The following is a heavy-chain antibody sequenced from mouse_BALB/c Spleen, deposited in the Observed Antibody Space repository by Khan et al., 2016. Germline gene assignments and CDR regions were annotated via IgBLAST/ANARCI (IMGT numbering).Heavy chain of an antibody. J-gene: IGHJ2*01. CDR2: ISYRGST. CDR1: GYSITSGYG. V-gene: IGHV3-2*02. Sequence: EVKLEESGPGLVKPSQSLSLTCTVTGYSITSGYGWKWIRQFPGNKLEWMGYISYRGSTNSKPSLKSRTSILRDTSKNHFFRQLNSVTTENTATYYCARTAMIKYWGQGTTLTFSS. D-gene: IGHD1-2*01. CDR3: ARTAMIKY.